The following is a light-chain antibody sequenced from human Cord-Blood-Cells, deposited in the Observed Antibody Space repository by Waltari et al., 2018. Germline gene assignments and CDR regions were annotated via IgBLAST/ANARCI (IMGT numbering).Light chain of an antibody. J-gene: IGKJ2*01. V-gene: IGKV1-39*01. CDR3: QQSYSTPYI. CDR2: AAS. Sequence: DLQMTQSPSSLSASVGDRVTITCRASQSISSYLNWYQQKPGKAPKVLIYAASSLQSGLPSRFSGSGSGIDFTLTIGSLQPVDLATYYCQQSYSTPYIFGQGTKWEIK. CDR1: QSISSY.